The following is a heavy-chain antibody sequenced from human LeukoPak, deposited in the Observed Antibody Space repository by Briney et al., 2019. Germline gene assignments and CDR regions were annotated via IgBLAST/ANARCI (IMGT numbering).Heavy chain of an antibody. D-gene: IGHD2-15*01. CDR3: VKDFGRNIGGPGY. Sequence: GGSLRLSCAASGFTFSTYAMSWVRQAPGKGLEWVSAISGSGGTTYYAESVRDRFAISRDNAKSTLHLQMNSLRAEDTAVHYCVKDFGRNIGGPGYWGRGTLVTVSS. CDR2: ISGSGGTT. J-gene: IGHJ4*02. CDR1: GFTFSTYA. V-gene: IGHV3-23*01.